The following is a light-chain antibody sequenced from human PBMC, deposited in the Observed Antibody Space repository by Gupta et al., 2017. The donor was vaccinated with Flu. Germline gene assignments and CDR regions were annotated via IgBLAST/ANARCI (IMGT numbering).Light chain of an antibody. CDR2: SDS. CDR3: QSADSTGNYPV. J-gene: IGLJ2*01. CDR1: VLPKQY. Sequence: SYELTQLPSVSVSPGQTARITCSGDVLPKQYVYWYQQRPGQAPVMVIYSDSERPSGIPDRFSGSSSGATATLTISAVQAEDESDYYCQSADSTGNYPVFGGGTKLTVL. V-gene: IGLV3-25*02.